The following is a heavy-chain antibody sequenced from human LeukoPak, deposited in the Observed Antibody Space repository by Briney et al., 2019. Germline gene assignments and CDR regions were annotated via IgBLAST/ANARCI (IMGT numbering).Heavy chain of an antibody. CDR3: ARANQLLFKWFDP. CDR1: GGTFSSYA. CDR2: IIPIFGTA. D-gene: IGHD2-2*01. V-gene: IGHV1-69*05. Sequence: GASVKVSCKASGGTFSSYAISWVRQAPGQGLEWTGRIIPIFGTANYAQKFQGRVTITTDESTSTAYMELSSLRSEDTAVYYCARANQLLFKWFDPWGQGTLVTVSS. J-gene: IGHJ5*02.